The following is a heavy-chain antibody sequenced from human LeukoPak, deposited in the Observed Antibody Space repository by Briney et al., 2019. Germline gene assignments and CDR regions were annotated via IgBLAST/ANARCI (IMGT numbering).Heavy chain of an antibody. D-gene: IGHD5-18*01. V-gene: IGHV1-69*13. Sequence: SVKVSCKASGCTFSSYAISWVRQAPGQGLEWMGGIIPIFGTTNYAQKFQGRVTIPADESTSTAYMELSSLRSEDTAVYYCARPNRGYSYGFKLRPPQTLGMDVWGQGTTVTVS. CDR2: IIPIFGTT. CDR1: GCTFSSYA. J-gene: IGHJ6*02. CDR3: ARPNRGYSYGFKLRPPQTLGMDV.